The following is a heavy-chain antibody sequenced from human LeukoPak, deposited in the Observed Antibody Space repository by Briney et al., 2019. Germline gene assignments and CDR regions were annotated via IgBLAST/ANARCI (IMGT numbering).Heavy chain of an antibody. V-gene: IGHV3-7*01. D-gene: IGHD3-22*01. J-gene: IGHJ4*02. CDR3: ARAIPLYDSSGYYFDY. Sequence: GGSLRLSCAASGFTFSSYWMSWVRQAPGKGLEWVANIKQDGSEKYYVDSVKGRFTISRDNAKNSLYLQMNSLRAEDTAVYYCARAIPLYDSSGYYFDYWGQGTLVTVSS. CDR2: IKQDGSEK. CDR1: GFTFSSYW.